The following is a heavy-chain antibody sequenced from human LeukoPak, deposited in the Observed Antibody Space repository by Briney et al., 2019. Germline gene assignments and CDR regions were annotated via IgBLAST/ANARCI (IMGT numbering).Heavy chain of an antibody. CDR2: MTPNSGNT. Sequence: ASVKVSCKASGYTFTSYDINWVRQATGQGLEWMGWMTPNSGNTGYAQKFQGRVTMTRNTSISTAYMELSRLRADDTAVYYCARELSGSGSYSIDYWGQGTLVTVSS. CDR3: ARELSGSGSYSIDY. J-gene: IGHJ4*02. D-gene: IGHD3-10*01. V-gene: IGHV1-8*01. CDR1: GYTFTSYD.